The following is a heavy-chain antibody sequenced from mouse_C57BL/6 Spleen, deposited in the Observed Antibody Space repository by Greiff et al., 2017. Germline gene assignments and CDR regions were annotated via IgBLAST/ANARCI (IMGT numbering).Heavy chain of an antibody. CDR1: GYAFSSSW. J-gene: IGHJ2*01. CDR2: IYPGDGDT. Sequence: QVQLQQSGPELVKPGASVKISCKASGYAFSSSWMNWVKQRPGTGLEWIGRIYPGDGDTNYNGKFKGKATLTADKSSSTAYMQLSSLTSEDSAVYFCARGGGYYGSSYYFDYWGQGTTLTVSS. CDR3: ARGGGYYGSSYYFDY. V-gene: IGHV1-82*01. D-gene: IGHD1-1*01.